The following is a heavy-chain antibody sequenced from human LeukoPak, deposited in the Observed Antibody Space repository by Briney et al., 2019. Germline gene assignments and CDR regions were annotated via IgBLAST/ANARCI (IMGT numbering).Heavy chain of an antibody. D-gene: IGHD2-15*01. Sequence: SETLSLTCTVSGGSISSYYWSWIRQPSGKGLEWIGYIYYSGSTNYNPSLKSRVTISVDTSKNQFSLKLRSVTAADTAVYYCARVTGYVIEDNFDYWGQGTLVTVSS. V-gene: IGHV4-59*01. J-gene: IGHJ4*02. CDR1: GGSISSYY. CDR3: ARVTGYVIEDNFDY. CDR2: IYYSGST.